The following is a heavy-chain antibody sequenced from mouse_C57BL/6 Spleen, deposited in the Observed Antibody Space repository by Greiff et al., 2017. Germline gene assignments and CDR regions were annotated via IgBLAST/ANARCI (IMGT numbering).Heavy chain of an antibody. CDR3: AREAGTGFDY. V-gene: IGHV1-50*01. J-gene: IGHJ2*01. CDR2: IDPSDSYT. D-gene: IGHD4-1*01. CDR1: GYTFTSYW. Sequence: QVQLQQPGAELVKPGASVKLSCKASGYTFTSYWMQWVKQRPGQGLEWIGEIDPSDSYTNYNQKFKGKATLTVDTSSSTAYMQLSSLTSEDSAVCYCAREAGTGFDYWGQGTTLTVSS.